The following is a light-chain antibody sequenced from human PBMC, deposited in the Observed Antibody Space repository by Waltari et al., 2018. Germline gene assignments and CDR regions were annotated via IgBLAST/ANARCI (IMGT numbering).Light chain of an antibody. CDR2: KDT. J-gene: IGLJ2*01. V-gene: IGLV3-25*03. Sequence: SFELTQPPSASVSPGQTATITCSGYVLPHQYFYWSQQKPGQAPVLLIYKDTGRPSGHPGRFSGSTSGTGTTVTLTIGGVQAEDEADYYCQSIDVDALTFGGGTKLTVL. CDR3: QSIDVDALT. CDR1: VLPHQY.